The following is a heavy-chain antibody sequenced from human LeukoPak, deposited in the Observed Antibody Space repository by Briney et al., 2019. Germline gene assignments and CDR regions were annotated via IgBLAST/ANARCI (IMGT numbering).Heavy chain of an antibody. D-gene: IGHD3-22*01. J-gene: IGHJ4*02. V-gene: IGHV3-33*01. CDR2: ICYDGSNK. Sequence: PGRSLRLFCAASGLTFSSYGMHWAREAPGKGLEWGADICYDGSNKYYADSVKGRFTISRDNSKNTLYLQMNSLRAEDRAVYYCARETYYYDSSGYYRTFFDYWGQGTLVTVSS. CDR3: ARETYYYDSSGYYRTFFDY. CDR1: GLTFSSYG.